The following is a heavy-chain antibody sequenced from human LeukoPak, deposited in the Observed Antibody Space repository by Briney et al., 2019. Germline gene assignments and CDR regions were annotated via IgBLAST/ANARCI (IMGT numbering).Heavy chain of an antibody. CDR2: ISAYNGNT. Sequence: ASVKLSCTASGYTFTTYGISWVRQAPGQGLEWMGWISAYNGNTNSAQKLQGRVTMTTDTSTSTAYMEMRSLRSDDTAVYYCARDSGGYSGYDFWDYWGQGTLVTVSS. CDR3: ARDSGGYSGYDFWDY. J-gene: IGHJ4*02. V-gene: IGHV1-18*01. D-gene: IGHD5-12*01. CDR1: GYTFTTYG.